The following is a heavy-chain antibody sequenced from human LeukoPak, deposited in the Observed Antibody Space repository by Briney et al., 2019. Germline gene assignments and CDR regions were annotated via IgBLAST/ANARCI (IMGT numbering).Heavy chain of an antibody. J-gene: IGHJ4*02. CDR1: GFTVSSNY. V-gene: IGHV3-53*01. CDR3: ALRSSTSWCLRD. D-gene: IGHD2-2*01. CDR2: IYSGGNT. Sequence: GGSLRLSCAASGFTVSSNYMSWARQAPGKGLEWVSVIYSGGNTYYADSVKGRFTISRDNSKSTLYLQMNSLRAEDTAVYYCALRSSTSWCLRDWGQGTLVTVSS.